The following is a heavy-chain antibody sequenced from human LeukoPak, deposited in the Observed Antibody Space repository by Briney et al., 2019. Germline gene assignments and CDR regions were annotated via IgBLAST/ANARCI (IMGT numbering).Heavy chain of an antibody. J-gene: IGHJ4*02. Sequence: GGSLRLSCAASGFTFSSYWMSWLRQAPGKGLEWVANIKQDGSEKYYVDSVKGRFTFSRDNAKNSLYLQMNSLRAEDTAVYYCTRPPGIAAAATGYWGQGTLVTVSS. D-gene: IGHD6-13*01. CDR1: GFTFSSYW. CDR3: TRPPGIAAAATGY. V-gene: IGHV3-7*01. CDR2: IKQDGSEK.